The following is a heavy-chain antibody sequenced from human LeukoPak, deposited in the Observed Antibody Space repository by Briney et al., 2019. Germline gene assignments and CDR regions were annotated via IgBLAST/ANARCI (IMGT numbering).Heavy chain of an antibody. CDR3: ARLKGSIVRSTFDC. CDR1: GASISTYY. J-gene: IGHJ4*02. D-gene: IGHD1-26*01. CDR2: FSYSGST. Sequence: SETLSLTCTVSGASISTYYWSWIRQTPGKGLEWIGHFSYSGSTNYNPSLKSRVTISVDTSKNQFSLRLTSVTAADTGIYYCARLKGSIVRSTFDCWGQGTLVTVSS. V-gene: IGHV4-59*08.